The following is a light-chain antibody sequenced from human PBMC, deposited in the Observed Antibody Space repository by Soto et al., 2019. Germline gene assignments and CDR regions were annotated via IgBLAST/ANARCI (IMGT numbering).Light chain of an antibody. V-gene: IGLV2-14*03. J-gene: IGLJ1*01. CDR2: EVS. CDR1: SSDVGGDNY. Sequence: QSALTQPASVSGSPGQSITISCTGTSSDVGGDNYVSWYQQHPGKATKLLIYEVSDRPSGVSHRFSGSKSGSTASLTISVLHADDEADYYCSSYTRSRTYVFGTGTKLTGL. CDR3: SSYTRSRTYV.